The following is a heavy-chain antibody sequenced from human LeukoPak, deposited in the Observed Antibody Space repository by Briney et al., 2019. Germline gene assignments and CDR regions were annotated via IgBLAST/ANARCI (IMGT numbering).Heavy chain of an antibody. CDR1: GGSISSSSYY. V-gene: IGHV4-39*07. D-gene: IGHD3-22*01. J-gene: IGHJ4*02. CDR3: AREASSGLEFDY. Sequence: KSSETLSLTCTVSGGSISSSSYYWGWIRQPPGKGLEWIGSIYYSGSTYYNPSLKSRVTISVDTSKNQFSLKLSSVTAADTAVYYCAREASSGLEFDYWGQGTLVTVSS. CDR2: IYYSGST.